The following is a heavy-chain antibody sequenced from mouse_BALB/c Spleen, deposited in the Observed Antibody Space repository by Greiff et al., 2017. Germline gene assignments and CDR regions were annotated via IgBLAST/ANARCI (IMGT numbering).Heavy chain of an antibody. CDR2: ISDGGSYT. J-gene: IGHJ3*01. V-gene: IGHV5-4*02. D-gene: IGHD2-3*01. CDR1: GFTFSDYY. Sequence: VQRVESGGGLVKPGGSLKLSCAASGFTFSDYYMYWVRQTPEKRLEWVATISDGGSYTYYPDSVKGRFTISRDNAKNNLYLQMSSLKSEDTAMYYCARGGMILFAYWGQGTLVTVSA. CDR3: ARGGMILFAY.